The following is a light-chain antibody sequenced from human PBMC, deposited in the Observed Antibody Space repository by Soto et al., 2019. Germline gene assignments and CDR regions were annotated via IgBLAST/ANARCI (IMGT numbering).Light chain of an antibody. Sequence: DIQMTQSPSPLSASIGDRVTITCQASQDIGNSLNWYQQLPGKPPKLLIYGATNLEAGVPLRFSGRGSGTHFTFTIASLEPEDIATYSCQQYDDLPSITFGQGTRLEIK. J-gene: IGKJ5*01. V-gene: IGKV1-33*01. CDR1: QDIGNS. CDR2: GAT. CDR3: QQYDDLPSIT.